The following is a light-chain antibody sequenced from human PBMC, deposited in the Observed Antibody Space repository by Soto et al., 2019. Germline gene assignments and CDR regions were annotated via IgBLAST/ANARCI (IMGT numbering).Light chain of an antibody. CDR3: QQYDNYPLT. J-gene: IGKJ4*01. Sequence: DIQMTQSPSTLSASVGDRVTITCRASKNINTWVAWYQQKPGKAPKLLIYDASSLESGVPSRVSGSGSGTEFTLTISSLQPDDFATYYCQQYDNYPLTFGGGTKVEI. CDR2: DAS. CDR1: KNINTW. V-gene: IGKV1-5*01.